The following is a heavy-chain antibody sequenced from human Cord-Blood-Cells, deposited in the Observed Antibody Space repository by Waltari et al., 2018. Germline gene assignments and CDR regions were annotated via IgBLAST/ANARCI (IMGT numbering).Heavy chain of an antibody. D-gene: IGHD6-13*01. CDR2: ISSSSSYI. CDR1: GFTFSSYS. Sequence: EVQLVESGGGLVKPGGSLRLSCAASGFTFSSYSMNWVRQAPGKGLEWVSSISSSSSYIYYADSVKGRFTISRDNAKNSLYLQMNSLGAEDTAVYYCARDSIAAAGTDGYWGQGTLVTVSS. CDR3: ARDSIAAAGTDGY. J-gene: IGHJ4*02. V-gene: IGHV3-21*01.